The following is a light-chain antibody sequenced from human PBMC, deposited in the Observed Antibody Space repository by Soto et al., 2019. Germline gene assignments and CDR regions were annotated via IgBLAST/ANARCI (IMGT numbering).Light chain of an antibody. Sequence: QSVLPQPPSVSAAPGQKVAISCSGSSSNIGTYYVSWYQHVPGAAPKLLIYDNNERPSGIPDRFSGSKSVTSATLGITGLQTEDEADYHCGTWDSSLSAVVFGGGTKLTVL. CDR2: DNN. CDR1: SSNIGTYY. V-gene: IGLV1-51*01. CDR3: GTWDSSLSAVV. J-gene: IGLJ2*01.